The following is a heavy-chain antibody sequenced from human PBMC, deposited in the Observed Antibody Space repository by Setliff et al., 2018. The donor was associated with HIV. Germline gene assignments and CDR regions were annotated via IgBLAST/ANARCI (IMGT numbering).Heavy chain of an antibody. D-gene: IGHD3-22*01. J-gene: IGHJ6*03. CDR3: ARNYYDSSGYRHYYHYYYMDV. CDR2: INPNSGGT. V-gene: IGHV1-2*06. Sequence: ASVKVSCKASGYTFTGYYMHWVRQAPGQGLEWMGRINPNSGGTNYAQKFQGRVTMTRDTSISTAYMELSRLRSDDTAVYYCARNYYDSSGYRHYYHYYYMDVWGKGTTVTVSS. CDR1: GYTFTGYY.